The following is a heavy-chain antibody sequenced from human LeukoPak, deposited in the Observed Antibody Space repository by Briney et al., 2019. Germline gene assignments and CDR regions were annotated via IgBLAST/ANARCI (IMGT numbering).Heavy chain of an antibody. V-gene: IGHV4-59*01. CDR1: GGSISSYY. J-gene: IGHJ4*02. CDR3: ARGLVVPAAVDY. D-gene: IGHD2-2*01. Sequence: SETLXLTCTVSGGSISSYYWSWIRQPPGKGLEWIGYIYYSGSTNYNPSLKSRVTISVDTSKNQFSLKLSSVTAADTAVYYCARGLVVPAAVDYWGQGTLVTVSS. CDR2: IYYSGST.